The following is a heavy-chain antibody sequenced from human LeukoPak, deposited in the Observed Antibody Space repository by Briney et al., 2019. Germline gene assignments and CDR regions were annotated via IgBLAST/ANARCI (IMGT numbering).Heavy chain of an antibody. D-gene: IGHD1-14*01. Sequence: GGSLRLSCAASGFTFSSYWMSWVRQAPGKGLEWVANIKQDGSEKYYVDSVKGRFTISRDNAKNSLYLQMNSLRVEDTAVYYCARGGPPYALDIWGQGTMVTVSS. CDR3: ARGGPPYALDI. CDR2: IKQDGSEK. J-gene: IGHJ3*02. V-gene: IGHV3-7*01. CDR1: GFTFSSYW.